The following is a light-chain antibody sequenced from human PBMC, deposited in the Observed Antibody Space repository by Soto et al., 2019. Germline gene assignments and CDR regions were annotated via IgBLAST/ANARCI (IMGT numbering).Light chain of an antibody. Sequence: DIVLMQSPGTLSLSPGDGPNLSCWASQSVPNSLLAWYRQTPGQAPSLLIYRISNRATGVPDRFSGSGSGTDFTLTISSLQPDDFATYYCQHYNSYSEAFGQGTKVDIK. J-gene: IGKJ1*01. V-gene: IGKV3-20*01. CDR2: RIS. CDR1: QSVPNSL. CDR3: QHYNSYSEA.